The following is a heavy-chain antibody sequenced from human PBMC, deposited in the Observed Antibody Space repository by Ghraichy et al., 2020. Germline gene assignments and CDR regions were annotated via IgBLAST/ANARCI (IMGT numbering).Heavy chain of an antibody. D-gene: IGHD2-8*01. V-gene: IGHV4-4*02. CDR3: ARNGDYCMDV. J-gene: IGHJ6*03. CDR1: GYFISTGHW. CDR2: SLHSGNT. Sequence: SETLSLTCAVSGYFISTGHWWSWVRQPPGKGLEWIGESLHSGNTNCNPSLKSRFTISVDNSKNPFSLKLSSVTAADTAVYYCARNGDYCMDVWGKGTTVTVSS.